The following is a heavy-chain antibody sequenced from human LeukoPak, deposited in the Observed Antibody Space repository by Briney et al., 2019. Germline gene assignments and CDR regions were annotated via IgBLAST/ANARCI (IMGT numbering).Heavy chain of an antibody. CDR1: GYTFTSYG. CDR3: ARVGVLATHYYYYGMDV. Sequence: ASVKVSCKASGYTFTSYGVSWVRQARGQGLEWMGWISANTGNTNYVQTLQGRVSMTTDTSTSTAYMELRNLRSDDTAVYYCARVGVLATHYYYYGMDVWGQGTTVTVSS. V-gene: IGHV1-18*01. CDR2: ISANTGNT. J-gene: IGHJ6*02. D-gene: IGHD1-26*01.